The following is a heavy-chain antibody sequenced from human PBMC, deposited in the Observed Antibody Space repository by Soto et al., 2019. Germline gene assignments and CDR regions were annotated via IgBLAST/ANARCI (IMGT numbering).Heavy chain of an antibody. CDR3: AKGYYDSSGYDP. CDR2: IKADGSEK. D-gene: IGHD3-22*01. CDR1: GFTFSNHW. V-gene: IGHV3-7*03. Sequence: SGGSLRLSCAGSGFTFSNHWMNWVRQAPGKGLEWVANIKADGSEKYYVDSVKGRFTISRDNSKNTLYLQMNSLRAEDTAVYYCAKGYYDSSGYDPWGQGTLVTVSS. J-gene: IGHJ5*02.